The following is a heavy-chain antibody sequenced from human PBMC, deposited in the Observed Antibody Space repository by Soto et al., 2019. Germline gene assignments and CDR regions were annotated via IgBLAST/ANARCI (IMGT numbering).Heavy chain of an antibody. J-gene: IGHJ5*02. CDR2: INRDASHT. D-gene: IGHD2-2*01. Sequence: EVQLVQSGGGLVQPGGYLRLSCAASGFTFSTYWMPWIRQVPGKGLEWVSRINRDASHTYYEESVKSLFNISSDNAKNAMPLHIISLRAEDMAVSYCVRDGHCMITSCYGNWFEPWGQGTLVTVAS. CDR3: VRDGHCMITSCYGNWFEP. V-gene: IGHV3-74*01. CDR1: GFTFSTYW.